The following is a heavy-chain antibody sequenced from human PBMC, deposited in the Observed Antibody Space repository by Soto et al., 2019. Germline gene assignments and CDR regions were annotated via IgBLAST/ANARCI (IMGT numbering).Heavy chain of an antibody. CDR2: ISWNGGTI. V-gene: IGHV3-9*01. D-gene: IGHD4-4*01. CDR1: GFTFQNYA. Sequence: GGSLRLSCAASGFTFQNYAMHWVRQAPGKGLEWVSGISWNGGTIGYADSVRGRFTISRDNAKNSLYLQMNSLRPEDTALYYCAKDKVYSNFEYYFDSWGQGTLVTVSS. J-gene: IGHJ4*02. CDR3: AKDKVYSNFEYYFDS.